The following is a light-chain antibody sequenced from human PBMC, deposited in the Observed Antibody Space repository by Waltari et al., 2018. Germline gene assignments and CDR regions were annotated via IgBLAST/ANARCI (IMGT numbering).Light chain of an antibody. CDR1: KTNIGSNT. CDR3: STWDDSLNGPL. V-gene: IGLV1-44*01. CDR2: NTC. J-gene: IGLJ3*02. Sequence: QSVLTQPPSESGAPGQTVTISCSGGKTNIGSNTVNWYHQVPATAPRLIMYNTCQRPSGVPDRVSASKSGTSASLAISGLQPDDEATYYCSTWDDSLNGPLFGGGTKVTVL.